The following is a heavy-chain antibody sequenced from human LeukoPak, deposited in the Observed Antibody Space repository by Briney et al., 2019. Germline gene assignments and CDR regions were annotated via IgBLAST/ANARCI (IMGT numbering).Heavy chain of an antibody. CDR3: ATFGSGTSHDY. CDR1: GYTFTNYW. J-gene: IGHJ4*02. Sequence: GESLKISCKSSGYTFTNYWIGWVRQMSGKGLEWMGIIYPGDSDTRYSPSFQGQVIVSVDKSITTAYLQWSSLKASDTAMYYCATFGSGTSHDYWGQGTLVTVSS. V-gene: IGHV5-51*01. CDR2: IYPGDSDT. D-gene: IGHD3-10*01.